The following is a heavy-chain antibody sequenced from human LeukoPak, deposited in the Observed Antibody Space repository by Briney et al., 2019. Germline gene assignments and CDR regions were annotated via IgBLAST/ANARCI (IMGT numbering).Heavy chain of an antibody. CDR2: IYYSGST. CDR1: GGSISSYH. Sequence: SETLSLTCTVSGGSISSYHWSWIRQPPGKGLEWIGYIYYSGSTNYNPPLKSRVTISVDTSKNQFSLKLSSVTAADTAVYYCARDFRYAAYGMDVWGQGTTVTVSS. CDR3: ARDFRYAAYGMDV. D-gene: IGHD3-16*01. J-gene: IGHJ6*02. V-gene: IGHV4-59*01.